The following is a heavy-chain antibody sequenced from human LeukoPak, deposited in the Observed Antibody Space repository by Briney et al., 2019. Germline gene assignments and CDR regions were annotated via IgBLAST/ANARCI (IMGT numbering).Heavy chain of an antibody. V-gene: IGHV3-21*01. CDR3: AREFGGSASGAGY. D-gene: IGHD3-10*01. J-gene: IGHJ4*02. CDR1: GFTFSFYS. CDR2: MSVSSGLI. Sequence: KPGGSLRLSRAASGFTFSFYSMNWVRQAPGKGLEWVSSMSVSSGLIYYADSVKGRFAVSRDNAKNSLYLQMNSLRAEDTAVYYCAREFGGSASGAGYWGQGTLVTVSS.